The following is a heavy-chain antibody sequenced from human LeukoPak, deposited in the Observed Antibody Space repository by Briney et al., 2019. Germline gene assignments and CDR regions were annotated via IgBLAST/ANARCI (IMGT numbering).Heavy chain of an antibody. CDR2: IHKDGRAT. Sequence: GGCLRLSCGAPGFSFSSYWIHWVRQARGRGLGWVSHIHKDGRATTYEASVRGRFTISRDNAKNTAYLQMNSLRAEDTAVYYCARGGVCSFDIWGQGTTVTVSS. V-gene: IGHV3-74*01. J-gene: IGHJ3*02. CDR1: GFSFSSYW. CDR3: ARGGVCSFDI. D-gene: IGHD2-8*01.